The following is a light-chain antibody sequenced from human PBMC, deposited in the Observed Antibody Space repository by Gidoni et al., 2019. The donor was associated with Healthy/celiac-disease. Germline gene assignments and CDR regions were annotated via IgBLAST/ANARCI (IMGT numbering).Light chain of an antibody. J-gene: IGKJ3*01. CDR1: QSISSY. V-gene: IGKV1-39*01. Sequence: DIQMTQSPSSLSASVGDRVTITCRASQSISSYLNWYLQKPGKAPKLLIYAASSLQSGVPSRFSGSGSGTDFTLTISSLQPEDFATYYCQQSYSTPFTFGPXTKVDIK. CDR3: QQSYSTPFT. CDR2: AAS.